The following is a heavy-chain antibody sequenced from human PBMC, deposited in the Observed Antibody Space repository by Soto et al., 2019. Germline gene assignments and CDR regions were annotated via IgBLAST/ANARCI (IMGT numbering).Heavy chain of an antibody. D-gene: IGHD3-10*01. CDR3: ARELWFGELRMQKYYYYYGMDV. CDR2: IITIFGTA. V-gene: IGHV1-69*12. CDR1: GGTFSSYA. Sequence: QVQLVQSGAEVKKPGSSVKVSCKASGGTFSSYAISWVRQAPGQGLEWMGGIITIFGTANYAQKFQGRVTITADESTSTAYMELSSLRSEDTAVYYCARELWFGELRMQKYYYYYGMDVWGQGTTFTVSS. J-gene: IGHJ6*02.